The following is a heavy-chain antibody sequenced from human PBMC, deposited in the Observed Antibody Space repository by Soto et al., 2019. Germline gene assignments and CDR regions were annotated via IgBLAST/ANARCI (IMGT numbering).Heavy chain of an antibody. V-gene: IGHV4-30-2*01. CDR2: IYHSGST. Sequence: SETLSLTCAVSGGSISSGGYSWSWIRQPPGKGLEWIGYIYHSGSTYYNPSLKSRVTISVDRSKNQFSLKLSSVTAADTAVYYCARGEAVAGFDYWGQGTLVTVSS. CDR3: ARGEAVAGFDY. CDR1: GGSISSGGYS. J-gene: IGHJ4*02. D-gene: IGHD6-19*01.